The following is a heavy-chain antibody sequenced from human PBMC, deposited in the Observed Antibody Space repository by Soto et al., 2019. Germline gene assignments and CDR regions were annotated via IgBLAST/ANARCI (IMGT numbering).Heavy chain of an antibody. D-gene: IGHD3-16*01. CDR1: AAAFSKYY. Sequence: SETLSLTCTVSAAAFSKYYWTCIRQSPGKGLEWVVYIYFNGNTNYNPSLKRRVTMSIDTSKKQFSLNLSSVTAADTAVYYCASVTFGGIVLAHWGQGALVTVSS. J-gene: IGHJ4*02. V-gene: IGHV4-59*01. CDR2: IYFNGNT. CDR3: ASVTFGGIVLAH.